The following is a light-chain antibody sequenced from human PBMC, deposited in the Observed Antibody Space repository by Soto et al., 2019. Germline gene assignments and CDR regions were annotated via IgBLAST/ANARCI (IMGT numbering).Light chain of an antibody. V-gene: IGKV1-27*01. CDR2: ATS. CDR1: QAISSY. CDR3: HKYNHAPT. Sequence: DIQLTQSPSSLSASVGDRVTITCRASQAISSYLAWYQQKPGKVPELLIYATSTLQSGAPSRFSCSVSGTDFTLTISSLQPEDVATYYCHKYNHAPTFGGGPKVEIK. J-gene: IGKJ4*01.